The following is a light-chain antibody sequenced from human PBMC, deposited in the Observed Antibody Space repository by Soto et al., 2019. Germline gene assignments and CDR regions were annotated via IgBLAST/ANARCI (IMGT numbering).Light chain of an antibody. Sequence: IQMTQSPSSLSASVGDRVTITCQASQDIAKNLNWYQQKPGKAPKLLIYDASSLQTGVPSRFSGSGPATHFTFPISSLQSEDIATYYCQQYDNLLPITFGQGTRLEIK. J-gene: IGKJ5*01. CDR2: DAS. CDR3: QQYDNLLPIT. CDR1: QDIAKN. V-gene: IGKV1-33*01.